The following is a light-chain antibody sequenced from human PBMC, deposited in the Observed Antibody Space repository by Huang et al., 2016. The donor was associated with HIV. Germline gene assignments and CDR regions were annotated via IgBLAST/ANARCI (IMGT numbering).Light chain of an antibody. CDR2: GAS. CDR3: QQYTNWPRT. J-gene: IGKJ5*01. V-gene: IGKV3-15*01. Sequence: EIVMTQSPATLSVSPGERATLSCRASQSVSSNLAWYQQKPGQAPRLLIDGASTRPSGIPARFSGSGSGTEFTLTISSLQSEDFAVYYCQQYTNWPRTFGQGTRLEIK. CDR1: QSVSSN.